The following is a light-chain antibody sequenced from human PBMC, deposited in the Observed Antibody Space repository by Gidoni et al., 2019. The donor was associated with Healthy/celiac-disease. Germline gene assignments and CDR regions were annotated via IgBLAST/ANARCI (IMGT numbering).Light chain of an antibody. CDR3: QQYDNLLT. J-gene: IGKJ4*01. CDR1: QDISNY. CDR2: DAS. Sequence: DIKMTQSPSSLSASVGDRVTITCQASQDISNYLNWDQQKPGKDPKLLIYDASKLETGVPSRFSGSGSGTDFTFTISSLQPEDIATYYCQQYDNLLTVGGGTKVEIK. V-gene: IGKV1-33*01.